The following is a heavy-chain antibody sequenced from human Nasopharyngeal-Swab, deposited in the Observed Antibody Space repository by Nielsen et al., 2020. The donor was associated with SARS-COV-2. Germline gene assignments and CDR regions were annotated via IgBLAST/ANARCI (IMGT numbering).Heavy chain of an antibody. CDR3: AWAEAPNPYYYYGMDV. D-gene: IGHD2-8*01. Sequence: WVRQAPGRGLEWMGGIIPIFGTANYAQKFQGRVTITADKSTSTAYMELSSLRSEDTAVYYCAWAEAPNPYYYYGMDVWGQGTTVTVSS. J-gene: IGHJ6*02. CDR2: IIPIFGTA. V-gene: IGHV1-69*06.